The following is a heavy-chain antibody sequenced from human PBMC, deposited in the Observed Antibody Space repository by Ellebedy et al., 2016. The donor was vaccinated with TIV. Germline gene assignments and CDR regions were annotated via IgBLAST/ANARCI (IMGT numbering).Heavy chain of an antibody. CDR1: GDTXXSNTXX. Sequence: SETLSLTCGISGDTXXSNTXXLNLXXQSPSXGLESLGRTYYASKWYYDYAVSLQGRITINPDTSKNQVSLHLNSVTPEDTAVYYWFAPGYYGDSGAFDLWGQGTMVTVSS. D-gene: IGHD3-22*01. CDR3: FAPGYYGDSGAFDL. V-gene: IGHV6-1*01. CDR2: TYYASKWYY. J-gene: IGHJ3*01.